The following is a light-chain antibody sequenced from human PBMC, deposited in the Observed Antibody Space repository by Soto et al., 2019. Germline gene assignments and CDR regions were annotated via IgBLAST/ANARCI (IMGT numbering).Light chain of an antibody. J-gene: IGKJ1*01. V-gene: IGKV3D-20*01. CDR2: DVS. CDR3: QNYDGSWT. CDR1: RTLLRGY. Sequence: EVTLTQSPATVSLSPGETATLSCGASRTLLRGYLVWYQQRPGLAPRLIIYDVSRRATGIPDRFSGSGSGTDFTLSISRVEPEDFAVYYCQNYDGSWTFGQGTKVEIK.